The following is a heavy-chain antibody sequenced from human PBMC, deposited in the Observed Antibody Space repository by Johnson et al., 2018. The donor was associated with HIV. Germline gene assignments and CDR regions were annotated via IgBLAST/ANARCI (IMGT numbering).Heavy chain of an antibody. V-gene: IGHV3-11*04. J-gene: IGHJ3*02. Sequence: QVQLVESGGGLVKPGGSLRLSCAASGITFSDYYMSWIRQAPGKGLEWVSYISSSGSTIYYADSVKGRFTISRDNAKNSLYLQMNSLIAEDTAVYYCARERGEGGSYYSFRRDAFDIWGQGTMVTVSS. CDR2: ISSSGSTI. CDR1: GITFSDYY. D-gene: IGHD1-26*01. CDR3: ARERGEGGSYYSFRRDAFDI.